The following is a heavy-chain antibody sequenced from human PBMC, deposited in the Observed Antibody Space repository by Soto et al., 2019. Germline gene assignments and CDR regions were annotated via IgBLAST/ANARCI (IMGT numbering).Heavy chain of an antibody. CDR3: ARSDDYGFLFDY. V-gene: IGHV4-61*01. J-gene: IGHJ4*02. CDR2: IYYSGST. Sequence: PSETLSLTCTVCVGSVSSGSYSWSGIRQPPGKGLEWIGYIYYSGSTNYNPSLKRRVTISVDTSKNQFSLKLSSVTAADTAVHYCARSDDYGFLFDYWGQGILVTVSS. CDR1: VGSVSSGSYS. D-gene: IGHD4-17*01.